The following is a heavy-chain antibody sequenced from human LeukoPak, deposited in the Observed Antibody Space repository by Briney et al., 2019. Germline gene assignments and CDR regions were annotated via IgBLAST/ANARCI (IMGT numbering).Heavy chain of an antibody. Sequence: GGSLRLSCVVSGLTFSNYWMTWVRQAPGKGLEWVANMKEDGREIYYADSVKGRFTISRDNTKSSLYLQMDGLRAEDTAVYYCAASFDFWGQGTLVPVSS. J-gene: IGHJ4*02. CDR3: AASFDF. CDR1: GLTFSNYW. V-gene: IGHV3-7*01. CDR2: MKEDGREI.